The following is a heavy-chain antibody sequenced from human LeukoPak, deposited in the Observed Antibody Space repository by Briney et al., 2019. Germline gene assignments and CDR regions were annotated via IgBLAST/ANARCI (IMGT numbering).Heavy chain of an antibody. D-gene: IGHD3-10*01. CDR1: GFTFTDYY. Sequence: KPGGSLRLSCAASGFTFTDYYMSWIRQAPGKGLEWVSYISSSGRTIYYADSVKGRFTISRDNAKNSLYLQMNSLRVEDRAIYYCATVTYGRLDYWGQGTLVTLSS. CDR2: ISSSGRTI. CDR3: ATVTYGRLDY. J-gene: IGHJ4*02. V-gene: IGHV3-11*04.